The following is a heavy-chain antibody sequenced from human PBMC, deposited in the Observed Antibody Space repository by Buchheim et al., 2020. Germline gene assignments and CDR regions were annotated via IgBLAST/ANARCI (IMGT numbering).Heavy chain of an antibody. Sequence: EVQLLESGGGLVQPGGSLRLSCAASGFTFSSYAMSWVRQAPGKGLEWVSAISGSGGSTYYADSVKGRFTISRANSKNQLYLQMNSLRAEDTAVYYCAKGSTYCSSTSCYSVYRSGYDFDYWGQGTL. CDR3: AKGSTYCSSTSCYSVYRSGYDFDY. CDR2: ISGSGGST. D-gene: IGHD2-2*01. V-gene: IGHV3-23*01. CDR1: GFTFSSYA. J-gene: IGHJ4*02.